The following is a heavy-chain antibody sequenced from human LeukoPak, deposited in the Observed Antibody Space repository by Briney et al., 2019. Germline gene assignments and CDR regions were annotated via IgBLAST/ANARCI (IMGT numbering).Heavy chain of an antibody. V-gene: IGHV3-33*08. CDR3: ARTDTAMVNYYYYYGMDV. Sequence: PGGSLRLSCAASGFIFSTYAMNWVRQAPGKGLEWVAVIWYDGSNKYYADSVKGRFTISRDNSKNTLYLQMNSLRAEDTAVYYCARTDTAMVNYYYYYGMDVWGQGTTVTVSS. CDR1: GFIFSTYA. CDR2: IWYDGSNK. J-gene: IGHJ6*02. D-gene: IGHD5-18*01.